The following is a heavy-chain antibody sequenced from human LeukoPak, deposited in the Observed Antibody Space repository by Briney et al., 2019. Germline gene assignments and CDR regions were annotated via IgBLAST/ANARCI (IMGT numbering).Heavy chain of an antibody. CDR3: ARSNWFDP. Sequence: GGSLRLSCAASGFTFSNYWINWVRQAPGKGLEWVANINQDGSEKSFVDSVKGRFIISRDNAKNSLYLQMNSLRAEDTAVYYCARSNWFDPWGQGTLVTVSS. J-gene: IGHJ5*02. CDR2: INQDGSEK. CDR1: GFTFSNYW. V-gene: IGHV3-7*01.